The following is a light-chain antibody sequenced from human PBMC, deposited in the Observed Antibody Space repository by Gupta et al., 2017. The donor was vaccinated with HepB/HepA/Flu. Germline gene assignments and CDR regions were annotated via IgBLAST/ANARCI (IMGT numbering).Light chain of an antibody. CDR1: SSNIGNNP. CDR3: AAWDGSRNVLV. CDR2: SNN. J-gene: IGLJ2*01. Sequence: QSVLTQPPSASGTPGQRVAISCSGRSSNIGNNPVTWYQQLPGTAPKLLIYSNNQRPSGVPDRFSGSKSGTSASLAISGLQAEDEADYYCAAWDGSRNVLVCGGGTKLTVL. V-gene: IGLV1-44*01.